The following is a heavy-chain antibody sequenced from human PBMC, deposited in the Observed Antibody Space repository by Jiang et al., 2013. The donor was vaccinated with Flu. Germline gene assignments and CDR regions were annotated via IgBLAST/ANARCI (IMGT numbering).Heavy chain of an antibody. D-gene: IGHD4-17*01. V-gene: IGHV1-46*01. CDR1: GYTFTSYY. CDR2: INPSGGST. CDR3: ARDDYGVRMELAFDI. J-gene: IGHJ3*02. Sequence: SGAEVKKPGASVKVSCKASGYTFTSYYMHWVRQAPGQGLEWMGIINPSGGSTSYAQKFQGRVTMTRDTSTSTVYMELSSLRSEDTAVYYCARDDYGVRMELAFDIWGQGTMVTVSS.